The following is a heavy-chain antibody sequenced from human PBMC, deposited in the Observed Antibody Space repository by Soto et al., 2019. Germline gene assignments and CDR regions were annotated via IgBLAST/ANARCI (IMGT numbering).Heavy chain of an antibody. Sequence: QLGGSLRLSCATSGYIFSSYEMNWVRQAPGKGLEWVSYISSSGTTIYYTDSVKVRFTISRDNAKNSLYLQMSSLRAEDTAVYYCARVMEDIVVGNNYYYYGMDVWGQGTTVTVSS. D-gene: IGHD2-2*01. CDR1: GYIFSSYE. V-gene: IGHV3-48*03. J-gene: IGHJ6*02. CDR2: ISSSGTTI. CDR3: ARVMEDIVVGNNYYYYGMDV.